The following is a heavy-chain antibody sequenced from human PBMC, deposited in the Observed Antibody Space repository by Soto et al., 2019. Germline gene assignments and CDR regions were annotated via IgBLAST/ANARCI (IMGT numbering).Heavy chain of an antibody. CDR3: ATTEIGVAVDY. J-gene: IGHJ4*02. D-gene: IGHD6-19*01. Sequence: SETLSLTCSVSGASIISNSYHWVWIRQPPGKGLERIGSIYYSGSTHYNPSLKSRVIISVDTSKNQFSLSLNSMTAADTAVYYCATTEIGVAVDYWGQGTLVTVSS. V-gene: IGHV4-39*01. CDR1: GASIISNSYH. CDR2: IYYSGST.